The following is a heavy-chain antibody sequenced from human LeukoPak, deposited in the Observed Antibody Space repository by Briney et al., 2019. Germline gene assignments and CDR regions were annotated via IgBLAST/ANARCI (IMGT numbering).Heavy chain of an antibody. CDR3: ARYDYDSDY. J-gene: IGHJ4*02. Sequence: GGSLRLSCAASGFTFSSYGMHWVRQAPGKGLEWVAVIWYDGSNKYYEDSVKGRFTLSRDNSKNTLYLKMNSLRAEDAAVYYCARYDYDSDYWGQGTLVTVSS. CDR2: IWYDGSNK. V-gene: IGHV3-33*01. D-gene: IGHD3-22*01. CDR1: GFTFSSYG.